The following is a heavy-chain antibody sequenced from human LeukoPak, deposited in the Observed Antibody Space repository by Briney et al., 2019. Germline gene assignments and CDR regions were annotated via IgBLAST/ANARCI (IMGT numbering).Heavy chain of an antibody. CDR2: ISNSHNYI. D-gene: IGHD6-13*01. J-gene: IGHJ2*01. CDR3: ARVKSYSHWYFDL. CDR1: GFTFNNYN. Sequence: PGGSLRLSCAASGFTFNNYNMNWVRQAPGKGLEWVSSISNSHNYIYYADSVRGRFTISRDNAKNSLYLQMNSLRAEDTAVYYCARVKSYSHWYFDLWGRGTLVTVSS. V-gene: IGHV3-21*01.